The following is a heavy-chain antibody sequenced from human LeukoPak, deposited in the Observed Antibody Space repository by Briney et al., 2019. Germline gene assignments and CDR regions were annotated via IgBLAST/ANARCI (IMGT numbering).Heavy chain of an antibody. CDR2: INHSGST. CDR3: ARAYNWKYYDY. D-gene: IGHD1-20*01. J-gene: IGHJ4*02. CDR1: GGSFSGYY. Sequence: SETLSLTCAVYGGSFSGYYWSWIRQPPGKGLEWVGEINHSGSTNYNPSLKSRVSISIDTSKNHFSLKLTSVTAADTAVYYCARAYNWKYYDYWGQGTLVTVSS. V-gene: IGHV4-34*01.